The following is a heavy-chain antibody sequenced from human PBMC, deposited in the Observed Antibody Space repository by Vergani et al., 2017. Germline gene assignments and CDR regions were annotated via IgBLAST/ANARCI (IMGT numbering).Heavy chain of an antibody. V-gene: IGHV1-46*01. D-gene: IGHD2-2*01. CDR1: GYTFTSYY. Sequence: QVQLVQSGAEVKKPGASVKVSCKASGYTFTSYYMHWVRQAPGQGLEWMGIINPSGGSTSYAQKFQGRVTMTRDTSTSIVYMELSSLRSEDTAVYYCARVRYCSSTSCYGMDVWGQGTTVTVSS. CDR3: ARVRYCSSTSCYGMDV. J-gene: IGHJ6*02. CDR2: INPSGGST.